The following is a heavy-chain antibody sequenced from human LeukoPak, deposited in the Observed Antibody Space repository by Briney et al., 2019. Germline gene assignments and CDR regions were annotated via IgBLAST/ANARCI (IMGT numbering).Heavy chain of an antibody. J-gene: IGHJ4*02. D-gene: IGHD5-12*01. CDR3: AKDWDIVATIDY. CDR2: IRYDGSNE. Sequence: GRSLRLSCAASGFTFSSYDMHWVRQAPGKGPEWVAIIRYDGSNENYADSVKGRFTISRDNSKNTLYLQMNSLRAEDTAVYYCAKDWDIVATIDYWGQGTLVTVSS. CDR1: GFTFSSYD. V-gene: IGHV3-30*02.